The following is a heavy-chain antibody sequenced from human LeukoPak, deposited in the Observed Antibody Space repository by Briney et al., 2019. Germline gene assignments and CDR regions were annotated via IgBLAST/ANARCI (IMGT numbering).Heavy chain of an antibody. CDR1: GFTFSSYT. CDR3: AKGAFGVHRYYYYYMDV. V-gene: IGHV3-21*01. Sequence: PGGSLRLSCAASGFTFSSYTMNWVRQAPGKGLEWVSSITSSSSYIYYADSLKGRFTISRDNSKNTLYLQMNSLRAEDTAVYYCAKGAFGVHRYYYYYMDVWGKGTTVTVSS. CDR2: ITSSSSYI. D-gene: IGHD3-10*01. J-gene: IGHJ6*03.